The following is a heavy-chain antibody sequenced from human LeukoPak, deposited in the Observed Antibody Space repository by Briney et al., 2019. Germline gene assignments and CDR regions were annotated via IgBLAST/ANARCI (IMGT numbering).Heavy chain of an antibody. D-gene: IGHD5-18*01. CDR1: GFTFSASA. Sequence: GGSLRLSCAASGFTFSASAMHWVRQASGKGLEWVGRIRSKSNSYATEYAASVKGRFTISRDDSKNTAYLQMDSLRTEDTAVYYCTSTWIQHRFDYWGRGTLVTVSS. V-gene: IGHV3-73*01. CDR3: TSTWIQHRFDY. CDR2: IRSKSNSYAT. J-gene: IGHJ4*02.